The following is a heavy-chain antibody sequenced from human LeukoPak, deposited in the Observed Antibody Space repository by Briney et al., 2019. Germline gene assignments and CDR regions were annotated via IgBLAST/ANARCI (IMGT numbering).Heavy chain of an antibody. CDR2: FDPEDGET. CDR1: GYTLTELS. D-gene: IGHD3-22*01. V-gene: IGHV1-24*01. CDR3: ILSSGYYSRFDY. J-gene: IGHJ4*02. Sequence: ALVKVSCKVSGYTLTELSMHWVRQAPGKGLEWMGGFDPEDGETIYAQKFQGRVTMTEDTSTDTAYMELSSLRSEDTAVYYCILSSGYYSRFDYWGQGTLVTVSS.